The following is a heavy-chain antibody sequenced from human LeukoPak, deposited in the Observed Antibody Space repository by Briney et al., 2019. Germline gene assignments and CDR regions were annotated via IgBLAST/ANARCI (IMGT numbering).Heavy chain of an antibody. CDR2: ISGSGGST. Sequence: GGSLRLSCAASGSTFSSYAMSWVRQAPGKGLEWVSSISGSGGSTYYADSVKGRFTISRDSSKNTLYLQMDSLRAEDTAVYYCAKRGGNTAITRHFDYWGQGTLVTVSS. J-gene: IGHJ4*02. V-gene: IGHV3-23*01. D-gene: IGHD5-18*01. CDR1: GSTFSSYA. CDR3: AKRGGNTAITRHFDY.